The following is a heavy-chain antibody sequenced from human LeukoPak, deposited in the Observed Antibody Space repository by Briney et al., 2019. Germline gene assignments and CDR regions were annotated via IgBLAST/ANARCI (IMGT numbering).Heavy chain of an antibody. V-gene: IGHV3-23*01. J-gene: IGHJ4*02. CDR3: VKESHPDYCEY. CDR1: GFTFSSYA. Sequence: GGSLRLSCAASGFTFSSYAMSWVRQAPGKGLEWVSAISGDGGSTYYADSVKGRFTNSRDNSKNTLYLQMNSLRAEDTAVYYCVKESHPDYCEYWGQGTLVSVSS. CDR2: ISGDGGST.